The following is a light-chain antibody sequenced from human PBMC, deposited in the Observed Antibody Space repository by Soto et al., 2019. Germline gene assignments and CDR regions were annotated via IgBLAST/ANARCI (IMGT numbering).Light chain of an antibody. Sequence: SALTQPPSVSGAPGQRVTISCTGSSSNIGAGHDVHWYQQLPGSAPKLLIYGSRNRPSGVPDRFSGSRSGTSASLAITGLQAEDEADYYCQSYDSSLSAHYVFGTGTKVTVL. CDR1: SSNIGAGHD. J-gene: IGLJ1*01. CDR3: QSYDSSLSAHYV. CDR2: GSR. V-gene: IGLV1-40*01.